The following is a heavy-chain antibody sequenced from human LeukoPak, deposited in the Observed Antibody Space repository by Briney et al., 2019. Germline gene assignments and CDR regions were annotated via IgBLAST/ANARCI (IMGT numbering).Heavy chain of an antibody. CDR2: IKQDGSEK. D-gene: IGHD4-11*01. V-gene: IGHV3-7*01. CDR1: GYSFTSYW. CDR3: ARTYYSGSDY. J-gene: IGHJ4*02. Sequence: GESLKISCKGSGYSFTSYWIGWVRQAPGKGLEWVANIKQDGSEKYYVDSVKGRFTISRDNAKNSLYLQMNSLRAEDTAVYYCARTYYSGSDYWGQGTLVTVSS.